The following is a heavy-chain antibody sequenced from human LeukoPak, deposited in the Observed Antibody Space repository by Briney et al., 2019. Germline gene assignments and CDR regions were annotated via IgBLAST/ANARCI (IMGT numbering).Heavy chain of an antibody. CDR3: ARGLDASMETAYDY. J-gene: IGHJ4*02. D-gene: IGHD5-18*01. CDR2: IIPIFGTS. CDR1: GGSFNAYA. Sequence: GSSVKVSCKASGGSFNAYAISWVRQAPGQGLECMGGIIPIFGTSNYAQKLQGRVTISTDESTSTAYMEVSSLRSEDTAIYYCARGLDASMETAYDYWGQGTLVTVSS. V-gene: IGHV1-69*05.